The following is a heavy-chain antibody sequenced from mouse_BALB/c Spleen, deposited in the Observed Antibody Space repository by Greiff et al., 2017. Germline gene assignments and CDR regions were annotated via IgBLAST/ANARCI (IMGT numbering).Heavy chain of an antibody. D-gene: IGHD1-1*01. CDR2: ISYSGST. V-gene: IGHV3-2*02. CDR1: GYSITSDYA. Sequence: EVQLQQSGPGLVKPSQSLSLTCTVTGYSITSDYAWNWIRQFPGNKLEWMGYISYSGSTSYNPSLKSRISITRDTSKNQFFLQLNSVTTEDTATYYCASTTVVRYYAMDYWGQGTSVTVSS. J-gene: IGHJ4*01. CDR3: ASTTVVRYYAMDY.